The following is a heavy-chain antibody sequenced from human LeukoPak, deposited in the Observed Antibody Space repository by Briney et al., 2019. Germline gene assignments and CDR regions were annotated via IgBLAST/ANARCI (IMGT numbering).Heavy chain of an antibody. CDR1: GFTFSNYW. J-gene: IGHJ4*02. V-gene: IGHV3-7*01. CDR3: ATYYDFWSAYRSDY. D-gene: IGHD3-3*01. CDR2: INPDGSEK. Sequence: GGSLRLSCAASGFTFSNYWMKWVRQPSGKGLEWVATINPDGSEKLYVDSVKGLFTISRDNDENSLYLQMNSLRAEDTAVYYCATYYDFWSAYRSDYWGQGTLVTVSS.